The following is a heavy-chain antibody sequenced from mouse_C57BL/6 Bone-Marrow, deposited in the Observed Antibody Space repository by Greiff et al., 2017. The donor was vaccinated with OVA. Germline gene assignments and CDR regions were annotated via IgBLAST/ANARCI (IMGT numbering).Heavy chain of an antibody. CDR1: GYTFTSYW. CDR2: IDPSDSYT. J-gene: IGHJ4*01. CDR3: AREEYSNPYYYAMDY. Sequence: QVQLKQSGAELVMPGASVKLSCKASGYTFTSYWMHWVKQRPGQGLEWIGEIDPSDSYTNYNQKFKGKSTLTVDKSSSTAYMQLSSLTSEDSAVYYCAREEYSNPYYYAMDYWGQGTSVTVSS. V-gene: IGHV1-69*01. D-gene: IGHD2-5*01.